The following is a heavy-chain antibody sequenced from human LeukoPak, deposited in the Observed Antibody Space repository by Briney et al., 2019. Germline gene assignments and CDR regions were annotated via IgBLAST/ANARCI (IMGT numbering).Heavy chain of an antibody. CDR2: ISGSGGST. Sequence: GGSLRLSCAASGFTFSSYAMSWVRQAPGKGLEWVSAISGSGGSTYYADSVKGRFTISRDNSKNTFYLQMNSLRAEDTAVYYCVRGSSGSYPVPGYSDNWGQGILVTVSS. D-gene: IGHD3-3*01. V-gene: IGHV3-23*01. J-gene: IGHJ4*02. CDR1: GFTFSSYA. CDR3: VRGSSGSYPVPGYSDN.